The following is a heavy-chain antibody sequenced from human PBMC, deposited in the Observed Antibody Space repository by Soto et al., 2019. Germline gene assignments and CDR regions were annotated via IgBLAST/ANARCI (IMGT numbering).Heavy chain of an antibody. CDR3: ERGVDAGVDV. D-gene: IGHD2-8*01. CDR1: GYTFTSYD. Sequence: QVKLVQSGAEVTKHGASVKVSCKASGYTFTSYDINWVRQATGQGLEWMGWMSPNSGATRYAQKFQGRVTMTRDTTISAAYMELSNLRSEDTGIYYCERGVDAGVDVWGQGSTVTVCS. V-gene: IGHV1-8*01. J-gene: IGHJ6*02. CDR2: MSPNSGAT.